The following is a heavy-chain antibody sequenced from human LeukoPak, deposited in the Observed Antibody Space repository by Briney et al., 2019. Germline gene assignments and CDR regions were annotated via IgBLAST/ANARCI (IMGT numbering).Heavy chain of an antibody. Sequence: PSETLSLTCTVSGGSISSSSYYWGWIRQPPGKGLEWIGSIYYSGSTYYNPSLKSRVTISVDTSKNQFSLKLSSVTAADTAVYYCARGPKLLWFGEPHQYFQHWGQGTLVTVSS. CDR2: IYYSGST. D-gene: IGHD3-10*01. J-gene: IGHJ1*01. CDR3: ARGPKLLWFGEPHQYFQH. V-gene: IGHV4-39*07. CDR1: GGSISSSSYY.